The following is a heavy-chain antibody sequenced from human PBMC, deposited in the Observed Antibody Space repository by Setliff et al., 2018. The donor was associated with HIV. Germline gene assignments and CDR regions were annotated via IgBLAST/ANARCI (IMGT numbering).Heavy chain of an antibody. CDR3: ARGGGYGDY. CDR1: GFTFSNYG. V-gene: IGHV3-48*01. J-gene: IGHJ4*02. CDR2: ISSSSSTI. D-gene: IGHD6-25*01. Sequence: GGSLRLSCAASGFTFSNYGMNWVRQAPGKGLEWVSYISSSSSTIYYADSVKGRFTISRDNAKNSLYLQMNSLRAEDTAVYYCARGGGYGDYWGQGTLVTVSS.